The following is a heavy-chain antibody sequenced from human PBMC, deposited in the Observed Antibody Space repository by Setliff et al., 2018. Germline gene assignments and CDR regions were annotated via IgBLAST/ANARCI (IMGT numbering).Heavy chain of an antibody. CDR2: IKQDGSEK. CDR1: GYSISSGYY. D-gene: IGHD3-10*01. CDR3: ARDKDPWRWFGESSLGY. J-gene: IGHJ4*02. V-gene: IGHV3-7*01. Sequence: ETLSLTCAVSGYSISSGYYWGWIRQPPGKGLEWVANIKQDGSEKYYVDSVKGRFTISRDNAKNPLYLQMNSLRAEDTAVYYCARDKDPWRWFGESSLGYWGQGTLVTVSS.